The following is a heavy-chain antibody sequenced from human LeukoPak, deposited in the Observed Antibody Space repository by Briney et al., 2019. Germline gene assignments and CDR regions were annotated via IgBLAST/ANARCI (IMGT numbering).Heavy chain of an antibody. CDR2: ISNSGSSI. CDR3: ARDGNGDGNSSGWTLDS. Sequence: AGSLRLSCAASGFTFNNIGMNWVRQAPGKGLEWISSISNSGSSIYYADSVRGRFAISRDSAKNALYLQMNSLRAEDTAVYYCARDGNGDGNSSGWTLDSWGQGTLLTVSS. D-gene: IGHD6-19*01. CDR1: GFTFNNIG. V-gene: IGHV3-21*01. J-gene: IGHJ4*02.